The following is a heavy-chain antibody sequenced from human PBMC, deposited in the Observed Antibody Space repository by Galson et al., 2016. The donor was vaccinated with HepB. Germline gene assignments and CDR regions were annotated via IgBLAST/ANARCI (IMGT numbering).Heavy chain of an antibody. Sequence: SLRLSCAASGFTFSTYAMSWVRQAPGKRLEWVSAISGRGGSTYYADSVKGRFTISRDNSEDTLYPQMSSLRAEDAAVYYCAQSTLKSPYTSSWYYFHYWGQGTLVTVSS. V-gene: IGHV3-23*01. J-gene: IGHJ4*02. CDR1: GFTFSTYA. D-gene: IGHD2-2*02. CDR2: ISGRGGST. CDR3: AQSTLKSPYTSSWYYFHY.